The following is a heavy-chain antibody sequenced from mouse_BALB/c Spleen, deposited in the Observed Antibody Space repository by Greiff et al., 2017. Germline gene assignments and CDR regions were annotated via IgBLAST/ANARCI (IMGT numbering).Heavy chain of an antibody. CDR2: IDPSDSYT. CDR3: AREVRRAWFAY. D-gene: IGHD2-14*01. J-gene: IGHJ3*01. V-gene: IGHV1-69*02. Sequence: QVQLQQSGPELEKPGASVKLSCKASGYTFTSYWMHWVKQRPGQGLEWIGEIDPSDSYTNYNQKFKGKATLTVDKSSSTAYMQLSSLTSEDSAVYYCAREVRRAWFAYWGQGTLVTVSA. CDR1: GYTFTSYW.